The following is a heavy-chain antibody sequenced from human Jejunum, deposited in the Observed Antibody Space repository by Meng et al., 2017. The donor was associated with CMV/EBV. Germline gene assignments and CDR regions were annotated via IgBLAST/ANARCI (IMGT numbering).Heavy chain of an antibody. Sequence: QVQLGQSGAEVKKPGASVKVSCKASGYTFTNYYMHWVRQAPGQGLQWMGLFNPNGDVTTYSPRFQGRITLTGDTSTSTLYMELSSLTSDDTAVYYCAREMPMTCYFDQWGQGTLVTVSS. D-gene: IGHD3-22*01. CDR3: AREMPMTCYFDQ. V-gene: IGHV1-46*01. CDR1: GYTFTNYY. CDR2: FNPNGDVT. J-gene: IGHJ4*03.